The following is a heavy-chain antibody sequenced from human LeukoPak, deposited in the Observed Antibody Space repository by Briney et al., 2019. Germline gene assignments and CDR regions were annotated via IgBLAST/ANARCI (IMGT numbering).Heavy chain of an antibody. CDR1: GFTLSNYA. V-gene: IGHV3-23*01. CDR2: ISGSGSST. CDR3: ARHGANYYYYYMDV. J-gene: IGHJ6*03. Sequence: PGGSLRLSCAASGFTLSNYAMSWVRQAPGKGLEWVSPISGSGSSTYYAASVKGRFTISRDNSKNTLYLQMNSLRAEDTAVYYCARHGANYYYYYMDVWGKGTTVTVSS. D-gene: IGHD3-16*01.